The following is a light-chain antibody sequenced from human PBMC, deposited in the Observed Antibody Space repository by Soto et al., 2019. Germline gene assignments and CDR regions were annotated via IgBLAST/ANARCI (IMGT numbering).Light chain of an antibody. CDR2: DTT. J-gene: IGLJ1*01. CDR3: LLSYNGPYV. V-gene: IGLV7-46*01. CDR1: PGAVTNGHY. Sequence: QAVVTQEPSLTVSPGGPVTLPCGSSPGAVTNGHYPYWFQQKPGQAPRTLIYDTTNRHSWTPARFSGSLLGGKAALTLSGAQPEDEAEYYCLLSYNGPYVFGTGTKLTVL.